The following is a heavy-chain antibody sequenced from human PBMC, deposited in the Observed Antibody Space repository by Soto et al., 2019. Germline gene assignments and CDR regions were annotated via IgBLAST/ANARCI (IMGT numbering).Heavy chain of an antibody. Sequence: EVQLVESGGGLVQPGGSLRLSCAASGFTFSSYWMSWVRQAPGKGLEWVANIKQDGSEKYYVDSVKGRFTIPRDNAKNSLYLRMNSLRAGDTAVYYCATLKSGRDYGDSFDYWGQGTLVTVSS. CDR3: ATLKSGRDYGDSFDY. V-gene: IGHV3-7*01. CDR1: GFTFSSYW. CDR2: IKQDGSEK. J-gene: IGHJ4*02. D-gene: IGHD4-17*01.